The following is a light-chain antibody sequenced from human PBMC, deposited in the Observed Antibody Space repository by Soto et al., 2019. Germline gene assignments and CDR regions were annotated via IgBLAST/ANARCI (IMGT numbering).Light chain of an antibody. Sequence: EIVLTQSPGTLSLSPGERATLSCRASQSVSSSYLAWYRQKPGQAPRLLIYDAFNRATGIPDRFSGSGSGTDFTLTISRLEPEDFAVYYCQHYGSSLYTFGQGTKLE. CDR3: QHYGSSLYT. V-gene: IGKV3-20*01. CDR2: DAF. J-gene: IGKJ2*01. CDR1: QSVSSSY.